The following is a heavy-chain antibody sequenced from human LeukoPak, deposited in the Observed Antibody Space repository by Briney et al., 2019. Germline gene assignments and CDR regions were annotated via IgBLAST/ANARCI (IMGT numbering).Heavy chain of an antibody. CDR1: GYTFTSYG. CDR2: ISAYNGNT. Sequence: ASVKVSCKASGYTFTSYGISWVRQAPGQGLEWMGCISAYNGNTNYAQKLQGRVTMTTDTSTSTAYMELRSLRSDDTAVYYCARDWDRIVVLPAPLDPWGQGTLVTVSS. CDR3: ARDWDRIVVLPAPLDP. J-gene: IGHJ5*02. V-gene: IGHV1-18*01. D-gene: IGHD2-2*01.